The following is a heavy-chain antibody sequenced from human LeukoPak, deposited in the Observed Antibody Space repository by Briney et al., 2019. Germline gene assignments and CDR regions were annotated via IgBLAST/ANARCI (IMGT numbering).Heavy chain of an antibody. D-gene: IGHD6-19*01. CDR2: INHSGST. CDR1: GGSFSGYY. CDR3: ARGYSSGWYRGNWFDP. Sequence: SETLSLTCAVYGGSFSGYYWSWIRQPPGKGLEWIGEINHSGSTNYNPSPKSRVTVSVDTSKNQFSLKLSSVTAADTAVYYCARGYSSGWYRGNWFDPWGQGTLVTVSS. V-gene: IGHV4-34*01. J-gene: IGHJ5*02.